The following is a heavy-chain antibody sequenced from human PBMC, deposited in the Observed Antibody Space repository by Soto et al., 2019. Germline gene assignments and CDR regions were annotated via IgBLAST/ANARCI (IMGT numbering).Heavy chain of an antibody. V-gene: IGHV4-31*03. CDR2: IYYSGST. CDR1: GGSISSGGYY. Sequence: PSETLSLTCTVSGGSISSGGYYWSWIRQHPGKGLEWIGYIYYSGSTYYNPSLKSRVTISVDTSKNQFSLKLSSVTAADTAVYYCDRIKIFGVVQNWGQGTLVTVSS. D-gene: IGHD3-3*01. CDR3: DRIKIFGVVQN. J-gene: IGHJ4*02.